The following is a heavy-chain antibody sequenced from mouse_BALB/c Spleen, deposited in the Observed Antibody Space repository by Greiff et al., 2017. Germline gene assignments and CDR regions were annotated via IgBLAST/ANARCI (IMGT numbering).Heavy chain of an antibody. CDR3: ARSVPSYYAMDY. D-gene: IGHD1-1*01. V-gene: IGHV5-17*02. Sequence: EVMLVESGGGLVQPGGSRKLSCAASGFTFSSFGMHWVRQAPEKGLEWVAYISSGSSTIYYADTVKGRFTISRDNPKNTLFLQMTSLRSEDTAMYYCARSVPSYYAMDYWGQGTSVTVSS. J-gene: IGHJ4*01. CDR2: ISSGSSTI. CDR1: GFTFSSFG.